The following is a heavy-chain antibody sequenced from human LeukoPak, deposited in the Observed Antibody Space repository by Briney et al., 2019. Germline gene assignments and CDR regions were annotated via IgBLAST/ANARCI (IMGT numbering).Heavy chain of an antibody. V-gene: IGHV3-23*01. CDR1: GFTFSSYA. Sequence: TGGSLSLFCAASGFTFSSYAMSWVRQAPGKGLEWVSAISGSGGNTYYADSVKGRFTISRDNSKNTLYLQMNSLRAEDTAVYYCAKDPKGVGATPSIDYWGQGTLVTVSS. CDR2: ISGSGGNT. J-gene: IGHJ4*02. CDR3: AKDPKGVGATPSIDY. D-gene: IGHD1-26*01.